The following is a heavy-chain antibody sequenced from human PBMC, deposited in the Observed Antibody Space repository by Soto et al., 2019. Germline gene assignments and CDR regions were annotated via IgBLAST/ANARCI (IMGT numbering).Heavy chain of an antibody. CDR1: GGSISSGSYY. V-gene: IGHV4-39*01. CDR2: INYSGST. CDR3: ARRMSYQFAH. Sequence: QLQLQESGPGLLKPSETLSLTCTVSGGSISSGSYYWGWIRQPPGKGLEWIGSINYSGSTYYNPSLKSRVTVSVDTSKTQFSLKLSSVTATDTAVYYCARRMSYQFAHWGQGTLVTVSS. J-gene: IGHJ4*02. D-gene: IGHD3-16*02.